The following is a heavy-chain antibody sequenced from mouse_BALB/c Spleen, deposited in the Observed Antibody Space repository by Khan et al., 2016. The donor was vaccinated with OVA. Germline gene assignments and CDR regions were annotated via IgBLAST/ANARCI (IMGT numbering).Heavy chain of an antibody. CDR2: INTHSGVP. CDR1: GYTFTTAG. V-gene: IGHV9-4*02. J-gene: IGHJ4*01. Sequence: QIQLVQSGPELKKPGETVRISCKASGYTFTTAGMQWVQKMPGKGLKWIGWINTHSGVPKYAEDFKGRFVFSLETSASTAYLQITNLKNEDTVTYVCARGGDGYYRSDGGSMDYWGQGTSVTVSS. D-gene: IGHD2-14*01. CDR3: ARGGDGYYRSDGGSMDY.